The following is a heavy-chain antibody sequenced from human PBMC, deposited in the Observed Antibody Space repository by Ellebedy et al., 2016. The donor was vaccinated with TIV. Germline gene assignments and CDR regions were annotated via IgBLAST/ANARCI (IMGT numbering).Heavy chain of an antibody. J-gene: IGHJ3*02. V-gene: IGHV2-70*16. Sequence: LRLSCAVSGASISSSYWSWIRQPPGKALEWLARIDWDDDTFYSTSLKTRLTISKDTSKNQVVLTMTDMDPVDTATYYCARNSRDDFDIWGQGTRVTVSS. CDR2: IDWDDDT. CDR3: ARNSRDDFDI. CDR1: GASISSSYW.